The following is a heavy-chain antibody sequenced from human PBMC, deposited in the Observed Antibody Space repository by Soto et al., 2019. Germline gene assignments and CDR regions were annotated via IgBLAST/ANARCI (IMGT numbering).Heavy chain of an antibody. CDR3: ARGITLPTPLDY. CDR1: GYSFTSYA. J-gene: IGHJ4*02. Sequence: QVQLVQSGAEEKKPGASVKVSCKSSGYSFTSYAMHWVRQAPGQRLEWMGWINAGNGNTKYSQKFQGRVTITRDTSASTAYMELSSLRSEDTAVYYCARGITLPTPLDYWGQGTLVTVSS. V-gene: IGHV1-3*05. CDR2: INAGNGNT. D-gene: IGHD1-20*01.